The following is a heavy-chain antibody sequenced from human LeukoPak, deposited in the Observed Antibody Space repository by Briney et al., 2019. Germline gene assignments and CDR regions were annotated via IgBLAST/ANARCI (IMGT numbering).Heavy chain of an antibody. Sequence: SETLSLTCAVYGGSFSGYYWSWIRQPPGKGLEWIGEINHSGSTNYNPSLTSRVTISVDTSKSQFSLKLSSVTAADTAVYYCARIDITMVRGAAKAGMDVWGKGTTVTVSS. J-gene: IGHJ6*04. CDR1: GGSFSGYY. V-gene: IGHV4-34*01. D-gene: IGHD3-10*01. CDR2: INHSGST. CDR3: ARIDITMVRGAAKAGMDV.